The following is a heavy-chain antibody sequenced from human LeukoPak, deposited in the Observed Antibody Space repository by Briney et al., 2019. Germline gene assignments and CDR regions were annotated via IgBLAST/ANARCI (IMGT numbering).Heavy chain of an antibody. D-gene: IGHD2-15*01. Sequence: SGTLSLTCAVSGGSISSCNWRGWVRQPPGKGLEWIGEIYHSGTTNYNPSLKSRVTISIDTSKNQFSLKLSAVTAADTAVYYCARDGCGGSCFHYYYYYMDVWGKGTTVTISS. CDR1: GGSISSCNW. V-gene: IGHV4-4*02. CDR3: ARDGCGGSCFHYYYYYMDV. CDR2: IYHSGTT. J-gene: IGHJ6*03.